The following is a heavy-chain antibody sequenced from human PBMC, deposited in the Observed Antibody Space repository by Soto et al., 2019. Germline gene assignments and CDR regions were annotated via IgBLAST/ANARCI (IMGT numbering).Heavy chain of an antibody. CDR3: ARVVAYYYGSGSYSWFDP. Sequence: ASVKVSCKASGYTFTSYGINWVRQAPGQGLEWMGWISAYNGNTNYAQKLQGRVTMTTDTSTSTAYMELRSLRSDDTAVYYCARVVAYYYGSGSYSWFDPWGQGTLVTVSS. D-gene: IGHD3-10*01. CDR2: ISAYNGNT. J-gene: IGHJ5*02. CDR1: GYTFTSYG. V-gene: IGHV1-18*04.